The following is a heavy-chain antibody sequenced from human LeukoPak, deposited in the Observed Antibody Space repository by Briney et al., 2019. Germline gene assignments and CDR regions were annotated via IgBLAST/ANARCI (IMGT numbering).Heavy chain of an antibody. D-gene: IGHD3-16*01. CDR1: GFTFNTFA. J-gene: IGHJ6*02. CDR2: ISDYP. Sequence: GGSLRLSCVASGFTFNTFALTWVRQAPGKGLEWVSTISDYPHYADSVRGRFTISRDNSRKTVFLQMNSLTPEDAATYYCTKDSQGSYDGFWYGTYGMDVWGQGTTVTVSS. V-gene: IGHV3-23*05. CDR3: TKDSQGSYDGFWYGTYGMDV.